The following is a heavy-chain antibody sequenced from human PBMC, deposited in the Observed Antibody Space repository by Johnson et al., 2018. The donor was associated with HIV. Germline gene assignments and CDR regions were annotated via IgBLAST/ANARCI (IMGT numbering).Heavy chain of an antibody. CDR2: ISYYGSNK. Sequence: QVQLVESGGGVVQPGRSLRPPCAASGFCFSSYDIPWVRQAPRRGLVRVAVISYYGSNKYYADPVKRRFTISRDNSKNTLYLQMNSLRAWDTAGYYCSKLPVLYGDCDDAFNIWGQGTMVTVSS. CDR3: SKLPVLYGDCDDAFNI. D-gene: IGHD4-17*01. V-gene: IGHV3-30*18. CDR1: GFCFSSYD. J-gene: IGHJ3*02.